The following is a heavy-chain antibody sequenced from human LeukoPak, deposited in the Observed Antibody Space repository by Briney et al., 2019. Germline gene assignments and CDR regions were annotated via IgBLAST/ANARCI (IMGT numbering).Heavy chain of an antibody. V-gene: IGHV3-30-3*01. CDR1: GFTFSGYA. CDR3: ARDQLGGDPHDYYYYYMDV. J-gene: IGHJ6*03. D-gene: IGHD4-17*01. CDR2: ISYDGTKI. Sequence: PGRSLRLSCAASGFTFSGYAMHWVRQAPGKGLEWVAVISYDGTKISYADSVKGRFNISRDNSKNTLYLQMNSLRAEDTALYYCARDQLGGDPHDYYYYYMDVWGKGTTVTVSS.